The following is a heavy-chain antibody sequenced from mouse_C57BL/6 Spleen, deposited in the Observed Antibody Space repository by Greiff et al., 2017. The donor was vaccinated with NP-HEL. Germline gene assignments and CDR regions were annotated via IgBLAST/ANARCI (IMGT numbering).Heavy chain of an antibody. CDR3: ARHYDYEYYFDY. D-gene: IGHD2-4*01. J-gene: IGHJ2*01. Sequence: EVKVVDSGGGLVKPGGSLKLSCAASGFTFSDYGMHWVRQAPEKGLEWVAYISSGSSTIYYADTVKGRFTISRDNAKNTLFLQMTSLRSEDTAMYYCARHYDYEYYFDYWGQGTTLTVSS. V-gene: IGHV5-17*01. CDR2: ISSGSSTI. CDR1: GFTFSDYG.